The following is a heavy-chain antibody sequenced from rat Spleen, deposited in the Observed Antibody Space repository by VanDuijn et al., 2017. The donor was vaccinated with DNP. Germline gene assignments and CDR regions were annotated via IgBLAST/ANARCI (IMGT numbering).Heavy chain of an antibody. D-gene: IGHD1-6*01. CDR3: TRGVYYGSSWAFDY. Sequence: EVQLVESGGGLVQPGRSLKLSCVASGFTFSNYYMAWVRQAPKKGLEWVATISTGGGTLYYRDSVKGRFTISRDTAKSSLYLQMNSLKSEDTATYYCTRGVYYGSSWAFDYWGHGVMVTVSS. V-gene: IGHV5-25*01. CDR2: ISTGGGTL. CDR1: GFTFSNYY. J-gene: IGHJ2*01.